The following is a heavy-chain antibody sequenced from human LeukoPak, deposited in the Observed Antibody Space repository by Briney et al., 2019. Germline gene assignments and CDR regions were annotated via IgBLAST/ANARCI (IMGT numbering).Heavy chain of an antibody. D-gene: IGHD3-9*01. CDR2: IKQDGSEK. V-gene: IGHV3-7*01. J-gene: IGHJ4*02. CDR3: ARSPGLRYFDWLNKDATLYFDY. CDR1: GFTFSNYW. Sequence: GGSLRLSCAVSGFTFSNYWMSWVRQAPGKGLEWVANIKQDGSEKYYVDSVKGRFTISRDNAKSSLYLQMTSLRAEDTAVYYCARSPGLRYFDWLNKDATLYFDYWGQGTLVTVSS.